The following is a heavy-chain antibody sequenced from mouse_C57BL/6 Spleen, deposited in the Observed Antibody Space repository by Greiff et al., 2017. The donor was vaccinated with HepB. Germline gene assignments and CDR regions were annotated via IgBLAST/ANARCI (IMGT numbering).Heavy chain of an antibody. D-gene: IGHD2-5*01. V-gene: IGHV1-20*01. Sequence: EVKLQESGPELVKPGDSVKISCKASGYSFTGYFMNWVMQSHGKSLEWIGRINPYNGDTFYNQKFKGKATFTVDKSSSTAHMELRSLTSEDSAVYYCARSGNSNYAYAMDYWGQGTSVTVSS. J-gene: IGHJ4*01. CDR2: INPYNGDT. CDR3: ARSGNSNYAYAMDY. CDR1: GYSFTGYF.